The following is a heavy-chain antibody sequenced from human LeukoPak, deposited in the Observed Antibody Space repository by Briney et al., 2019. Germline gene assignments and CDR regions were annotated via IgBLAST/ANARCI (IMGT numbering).Heavy chain of an antibody. Sequence: GGSLRLSCAASGFTFSSYAMSWVRQAPGKGREWVSAISGSGGSTYYADSVKGRFTISRDNSKNTLYLQMNSLRAEDTAVYYCANSGSSSWYCFDYWGQGTLVTVSS. V-gene: IGHV3-23*01. D-gene: IGHD6-13*01. CDR2: ISGSGGST. CDR3: ANSGSSSWYCFDY. CDR1: GFTFSSYA. J-gene: IGHJ4*02.